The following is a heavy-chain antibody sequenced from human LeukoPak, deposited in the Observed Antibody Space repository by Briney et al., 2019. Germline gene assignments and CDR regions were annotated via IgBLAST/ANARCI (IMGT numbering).Heavy chain of an antibody. CDR1: GGSFSGYY. Sequence: SETLSLTCAVYGGSFSGYYWSWIRQPPGKGLEWLGYIYYSGNTNYNPSLKSRVTISIDTSNNQFSLKLSSVTAADTAVYFCARAGSSWDSYYFDHWGQGTLVTVSS. V-gene: IGHV4-59*01. D-gene: IGHD6-13*01. J-gene: IGHJ4*02. CDR3: ARAGSSWDSYYFDH. CDR2: IYYSGNT.